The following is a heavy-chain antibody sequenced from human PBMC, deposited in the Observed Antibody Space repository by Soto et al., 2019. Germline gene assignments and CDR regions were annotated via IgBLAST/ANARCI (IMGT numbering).Heavy chain of an antibody. Sequence: QVQLQESGPGLVKPSETLSLTCTVSGGSISSDYWSWIRQPPGKGLEWIGYIYYSGTTNYNPSLKSRVTISVDTSKNQLSLKLSSVTAADTAVYYCARRYGYSFDYWGQGTLVTVSS. CDR2: IYYSGTT. CDR1: GGSISSDY. V-gene: IGHV4-59*08. J-gene: IGHJ4*02. CDR3: ARRYGYSFDY. D-gene: IGHD5-18*01.